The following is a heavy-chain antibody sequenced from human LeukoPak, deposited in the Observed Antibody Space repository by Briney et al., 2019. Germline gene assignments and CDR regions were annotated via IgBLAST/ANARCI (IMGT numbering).Heavy chain of an antibody. V-gene: IGHV4-59*01. Sequence: SETLSLTCTVSGGSISSYYWSWIRQPPGKGLEWIGYIYYSGSTNYNPSLKSRVTISVDTSKNQFSLKLSSVTAADTAVYYCARDGSSWDNWFDPWGQGTLVTVSS. CDR1: GGSISSYY. CDR2: IYYSGST. J-gene: IGHJ5*02. CDR3: ARDGSSWDNWFDP. D-gene: IGHD6-13*01.